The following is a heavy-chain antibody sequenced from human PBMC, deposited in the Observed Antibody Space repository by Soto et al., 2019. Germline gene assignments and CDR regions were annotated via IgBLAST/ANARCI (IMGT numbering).Heavy chain of an antibody. Sequence: PGGSLRLSCAASGFTFSSYAMHWVRQAPGKGLEWVAVISYDGSNKYYADSVKGRFTISRDNSKNTLYLQMNSLRAEDTAVYYCARDKTSWSPQYYFDYWGQGTLVTVSS. CDR3: ARDKTSWSPQYYFDY. CDR1: GFTFSSYA. V-gene: IGHV3-30-3*01. D-gene: IGHD2-2*01. J-gene: IGHJ4*02. CDR2: ISYDGSNK.